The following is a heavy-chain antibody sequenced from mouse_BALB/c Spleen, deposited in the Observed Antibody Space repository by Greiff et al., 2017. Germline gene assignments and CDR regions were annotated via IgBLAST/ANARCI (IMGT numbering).Heavy chain of an antibody. CDR1: GYTFTDYN. V-gene: IGHV1S29*02. J-gene: IGHJ4*01. CDR2: IYPYNGGT. CDR3: ASPLYGSSYDGYAMDY. Sequence: EVKLQESGPELVKPGASVKISCKASGYTFTDYNMHWVKQSHGKSLEWIGYIYPYNGGTGYNQKFKSKATLTVDNSSSTAYMELRSLTSEDSAVYYCASPLYGSSYDGYAMDYWGQGTSVTVSS. D-gene: IGHD1-1*01.